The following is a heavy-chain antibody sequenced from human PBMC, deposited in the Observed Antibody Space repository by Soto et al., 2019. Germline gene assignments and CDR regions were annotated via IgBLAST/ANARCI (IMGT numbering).Heavy chain of an antibody. CDR3: ARDPYLDS. Sequence: QVHLVQSGVEVKTPGASVKVSCQASGYTFFTYDISWVRQAPGQGLEWMGWISTYSGDTKYAQKFQGRVTMTTDTSTTTAYLELRSLRSDDTAVYYCARDPYLDSWGQGTLVTVSS. J-gene: IGHJ4*02. CDR2: ISTYSGDT. CDR1: GYTFFTYD. V-gene: IGHV1-18*01.